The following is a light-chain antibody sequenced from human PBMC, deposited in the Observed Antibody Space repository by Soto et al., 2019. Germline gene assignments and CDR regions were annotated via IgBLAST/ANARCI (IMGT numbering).Light chain of an antibody. CDR3: AAWDDNLRGLV. Sequence: QSGLTQPPSASGTPGQTIIISCSGSSSNVGRNTVNWYQHLPGTAPKVLIYRNSHRPSGVPERFSGSQSGSSASLAISGLQSEDEADYYCAAWDDNLRGLVFGGGTKLTVL. CDR1: SSNVGRNT. V-gene: IGLV1-44*01. J-gene: IGLJ3*02. CDR2: RNS.